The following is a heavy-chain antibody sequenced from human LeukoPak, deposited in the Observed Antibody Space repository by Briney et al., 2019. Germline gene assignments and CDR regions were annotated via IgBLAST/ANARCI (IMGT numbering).Heavy chain of an antibody. V-gene: IGHV3-74*03. CDR1: GFTFSGYW. D-gene: IGHD3-3*01. CDR2: IDNDGHGI. J-gene: IGHJ6*03. Sequence: GGSLRLSCAASGFTFSGYWMHWVRQGPEKGLELVSRIDNDGHGILYADSVKGRFTTSRDNAKNTLYLQMNSLRFEDTAVYFCATGGGWVPSFGVVTHIDVWGKGTTVTVSS. CDR3: ATGGGWVPSFGVVTHIDV.